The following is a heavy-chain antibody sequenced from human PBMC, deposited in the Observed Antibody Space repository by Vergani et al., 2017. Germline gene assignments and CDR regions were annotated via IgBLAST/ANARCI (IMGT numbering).Heavy chain of an antibody. CDR2: IYYSGST. CDR3: ARSRMVATLNFDY. Sequence: QVQLQESGPGLVKPSETLSLTCTVSGGSISSYYWSWIRQPPGKGLEWIGYIYYSGSTNYTPSLKSRVTISVDTSKNQFSLKLSSVTAADTAVYYCARSRMVATLNFDYWGQGTLVTVSS. V-gene: IGHV4-59*01. J-gene: IGHJ4*02. CDR1: GGSISSYY. D-gene: IGHD5-12*01.